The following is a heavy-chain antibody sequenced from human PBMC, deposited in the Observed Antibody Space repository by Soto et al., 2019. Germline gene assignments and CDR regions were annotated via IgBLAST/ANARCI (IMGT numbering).Heavy chain of an antibody. CDR2: IWYDGSNK. CDR1: GFTFSSYG. J-gene: IGHJ4*02. CDR3: ARGYYYDSSGYYTLLDY. D-gene: IGHD3-22*01. Sequence: GGSLRLSCAASGFTFSSYGMHWVRQAPGKGLEWVAVIWYDGSNKYYADSVKGRFTISRDNSKNTLYLQMNSLRAEDTAVYYCARGYYYDSSGYYTLLDYWGQGTLVTVSS. V-gene: IGHV3-33*01.